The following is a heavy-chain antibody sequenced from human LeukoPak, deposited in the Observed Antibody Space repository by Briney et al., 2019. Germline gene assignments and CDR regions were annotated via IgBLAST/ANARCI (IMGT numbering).Heavy chain of an antibody. V-gene: IGHV3-30*04. CDR3: ARDVIIMVRGVITYYYYGMDV. Sequence: GGSLRLSCAASGFTFSSYAIHWVRQAPGKGLEWVAVISYDGSNKYYADSVKGRFTISRDNSKNTLYLQMNSLRAEDTAVYYCARDVIIMVRGVITYYYYGMDVWGKGTTVTVSS. CDR1: GFTFSSYA. D-gene: IGHD3-10*01. CDR2: ISYDGSNK. J-gene: IGHJ6*04.